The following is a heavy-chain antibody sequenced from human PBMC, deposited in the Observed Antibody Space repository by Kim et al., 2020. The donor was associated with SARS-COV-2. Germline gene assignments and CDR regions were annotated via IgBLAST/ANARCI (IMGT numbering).Heavy chain of an antibody. CDR3: AKNAHVVVVSAGFDY. D-gene: IGHD2-21*01. CDR2: ISYDGSNK. V-gene: IGHV3-30*18. J-gene: IGHJ4*02. CDR1: GFTFSSYG. Sequence: GSLRLSCAASGFTFSSYGMHWVRQAPGKGLEWVAVISYDGSNKHYADSVKGRFTISRDNSKNTLYLQMNSLRAEDTAVYYCAKNAHVVVVSAGFDYWGQGTLVTVSS.